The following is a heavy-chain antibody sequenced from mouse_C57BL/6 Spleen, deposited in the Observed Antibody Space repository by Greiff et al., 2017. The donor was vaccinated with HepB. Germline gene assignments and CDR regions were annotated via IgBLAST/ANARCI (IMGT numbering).Heavy chain of an antibody. CDR2: ISYSGST. V-gene: IGHV3-8*01. CDR1: GYSITSDY. CDR3: ARSLSYGSSYAYFDV. Sequence: EVKVVESGPGLAKPSQTLSLTCSVTGYSITSDYWNWIRKFPGNKLEYMGYISYSGSTYYNPSLKSRISITRDTSKNQYYLQLNSVTTEDTATYYCARSLSYGSSYAYFDVWGTGTTVTVSS. D-gene: IGHD1-1*01. J-gene: IGHJ1*03.